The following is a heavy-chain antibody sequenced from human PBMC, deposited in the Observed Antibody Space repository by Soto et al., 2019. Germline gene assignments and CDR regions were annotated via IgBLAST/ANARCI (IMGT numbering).Heavy chain of an antibody. CDR1: GETFGYS. V-gene: IGHV4-34*08. Sequence: PSETLSLTCGVSGETFGYSWNWIRQPPGKGLEWIGEIKNGGITTYNSSLKSRVTISLDTSKNQFSLNLRSVTAADTAIYYCAGVRIIILSFDSGYYHYGLDVWGQGTTVTVSS. D-gene: IGHD3-9*01. CDR2: IKNGGIT. CDR3: AGVRIIILSFDSGYYHYGLDV. J-gene: IGHJ6*02.